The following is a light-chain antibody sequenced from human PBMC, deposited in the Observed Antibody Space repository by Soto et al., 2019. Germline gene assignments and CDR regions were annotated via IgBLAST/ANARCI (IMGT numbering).Light chain of an antibody. CDR1: SSNIGYNY. V-gene: IGLV1-51*01. CDR3: GTWDASLTAGGV. Sequence: QSVLTQPPSVSAAPGQKVTISCSGTSSNIGYNYVSWYQQLPGTAPKLLIYDNNKRPSGIPDRFSGSKSGTSATLAITGLQAGDEADYYCGTWDASLTAGGVFGGGTKLTVL. CDR2: DNN. J-gene: IGLJ3*02.